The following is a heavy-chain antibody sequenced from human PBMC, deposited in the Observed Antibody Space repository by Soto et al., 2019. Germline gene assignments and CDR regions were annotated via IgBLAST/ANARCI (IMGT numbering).Heavy chain of an antibody. CDR2: IYHSGST. CDR3: GVVVVPAAVHY. Sequence: QVQLQESGPGLVKPSGTLSLTCSVSSAAISATNWWSWVRQPPGKGLDWVGQIYHSGSTNYNPSLKSRVTISVDTSKTQFSLDLSSVTAADTAVYYCGVVVVPAAVHYWGQGTLVTVSS. J-gene: IGHJ4*02. D-gene: IGHD2-2*01. V-gene: IGHV4-4*02. CDR1: SAAISATNW.